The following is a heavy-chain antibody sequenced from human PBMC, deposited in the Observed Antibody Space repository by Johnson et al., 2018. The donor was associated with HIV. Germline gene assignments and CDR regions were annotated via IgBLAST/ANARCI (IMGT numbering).Heavy chain of an antibody. CDR3: AKAGWWLRVGTVVDAFDI. CDR2: IRYDGSNK. Sequence: VQLVESGGGVVQPGSSLRLSCAASGFTFSSYAMHWVRQAPGKGLEWVAFIRYDGSNKYYADSVKGRFTISRDNSKNTLFLHMNSLRAEDTAIYYCAKAGWWLRVGTVVDAFDIWGQGTMVTVSS. V-gene: IGHV3-30*02. J-gene: IGHJ3*02. CDR1: GFTFSSYA. D-gene: IGHD5-12*01.